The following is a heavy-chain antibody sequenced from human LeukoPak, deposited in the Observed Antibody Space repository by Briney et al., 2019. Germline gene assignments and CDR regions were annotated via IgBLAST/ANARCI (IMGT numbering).Heavy chain of an antibody. CDR2: INHSGTT. J-gene: IGHJ4*02. CDR3: AIFTVTNNRVVDY. D-gene: IGHD4-17*01. CDR1: GGSISSSSYY. Sequence: SETLSLTCTVSGGSISSSSYYWGWIRQPPGKGLEWIGEINHSGTTRYNPSLESRVTMSGDMSKNHLSLKLNSVTAADTAVYYCAIFTVTNNRVVDYWGQGTLVTVSS. V-gene: IGHV4-39*02.